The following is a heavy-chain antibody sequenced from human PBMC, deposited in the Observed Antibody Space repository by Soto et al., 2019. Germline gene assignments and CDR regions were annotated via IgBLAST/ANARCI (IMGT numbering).Heavy chain of an antibody. D-gene: IGHD1-26*01. Sequence: GGSLRLSCAASGFTFSSYAMSWVHQAPGKGLEWVSTISGSGGYTYYADSVKGRFTISRDNSKNTLYLQMNSLRAEDTAVYYCARDLGWGSGSYYPTGGDYWGQGTLVTVSS. CDR1: GFTFSSYA. J-gene: IGHJ4*02. CDR3: ARDLGWGSGSYYPTGGDY. V-gene: IGHV3-23*01. CDR2: ISGSGGYT.